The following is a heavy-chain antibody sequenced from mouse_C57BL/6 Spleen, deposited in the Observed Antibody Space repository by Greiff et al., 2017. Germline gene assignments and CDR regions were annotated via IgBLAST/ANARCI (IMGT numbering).Heavy chain of an antibody. J-gene: IGHJ3*01. CDR1: GFTFSDYG. CDR2: ISSGSSTI. CDR3: ARPGSSYLAY. Sequence: EVMLVESGGGLVKPGGSLKLSCAASGFTFSDYGMHWVRQAPEKGLEWVAYISSGSSTIYYADTVKGRFTISRDNAKNTLFLQMTSLRSEDTAMYYCARPGSSYLAYWGQGTLVTVSA. D-gene: IGHD1-1*01. V-gene: IGHV5-17*01.